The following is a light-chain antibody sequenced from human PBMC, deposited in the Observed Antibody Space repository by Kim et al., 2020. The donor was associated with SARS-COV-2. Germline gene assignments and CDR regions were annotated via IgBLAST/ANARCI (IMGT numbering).Light chain of an antibody. Sequence: ASVGERVNITCRGSQGISRDLAWYQQKPGNPPKLLIYAASTLQSGVPSRFSGSGSGTDFTLTITSLQPEDFATYSCQQLHTYPLTFGPGTKVDIK. CDR2: AAS. CDR3: QQLHTYPLT. J-gene: IGKJ3*01. CDR1: QGISRD. V-gene: IGKV1-9*01.